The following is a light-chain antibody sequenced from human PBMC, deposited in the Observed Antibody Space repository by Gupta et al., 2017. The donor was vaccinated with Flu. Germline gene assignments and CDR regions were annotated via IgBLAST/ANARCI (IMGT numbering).Light chain of an antibody. CDR3: QQRSNWLT. J-gene: IGKJ5*01. CDR1: QSVSSY. Sequence: EIVLTQSPATLSLSPGERATLSCRDSQSVSSYLAWYQQKPGQAPRLLIYDASNSATGIPARFSGSGAWTDFTLTISRREPEDCAVYYCQQRSNWLTFGQGTRLEIK. V-gene: IGKV3-11*01. CDR2: DAS.